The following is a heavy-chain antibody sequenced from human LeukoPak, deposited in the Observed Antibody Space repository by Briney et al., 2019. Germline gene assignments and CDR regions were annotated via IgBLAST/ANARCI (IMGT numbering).Heavy chain of an antibody. V-gene: IGHV4-34*01. CDR1: GXSFSGYY. J-gene: IGHJ4*02. CDR3: ARVGTMVRIDY. D-gene: IGHD3-10*01. CDR2: INHSGST. Sequence: SETLSLTCAVYGXSFSGYYWSWIRQPPGKGQEWIGEINHSGSTNYNPSLKSRVTISVDTSKNQFSLKLSSVTAADTAVYYCARVGTMVRIDYWGQGTLVTVSS.